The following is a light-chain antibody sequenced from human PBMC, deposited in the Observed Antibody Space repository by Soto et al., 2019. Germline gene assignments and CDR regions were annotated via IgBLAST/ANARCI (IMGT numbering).Light chain of an antibody. CDR1: SSDVGGYNF. V-gene: IGLV2-11*01. J-gene: IGLJ3*02. Sequence: QSALTQPRSVSGSPGQSVTIPCTGTSSDVGGYNFVSWYRQYPGKAPKLIIYDVTKRPSGVPDRFSGSKSGNTASLTISGLQAEDEADYYCCSYAGTYTLWAFGGGTQLTVL. CDR3: CSYAGTYTLWA. CDR2: DVT.